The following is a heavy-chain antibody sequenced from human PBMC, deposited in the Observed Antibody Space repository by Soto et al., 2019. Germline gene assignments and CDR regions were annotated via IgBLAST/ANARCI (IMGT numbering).Heavy chain of an antibody. CDR2: IYHDGTT. CDR1: GFTFSSYT. D-gene: IGHD2-15*01. J-gene: IGHJ4*02. V-gene: IGHV3-23*05. Sequence: GGSLTLSCAAPGFTFSSYTMNWVRQAPGKGLQWVSAIYHDGTTYYADSVKGRFTISRDNSKNTVFLQMNSLRADDTAVYYCAGYGGSSVWGQGTVVTVSS. CDR3: AGYGGSSV.